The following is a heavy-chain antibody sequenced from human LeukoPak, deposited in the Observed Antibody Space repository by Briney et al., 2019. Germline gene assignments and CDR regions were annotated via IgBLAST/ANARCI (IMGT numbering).Heavy chain of an antibody. D-gene: IGHD3-22*01. CDR2: ISSSSYI. Sequence: GGSLRLSCAASGFTFSSYSMNWVRQAPGKGLEWVSSISSSSYIYYADSVKGRFTISRDNAKNSLYLQMNSLRAEDTAVYYCARHYYDSSGYYYFDYWGQGTLVTVSS. V-gene: IGHV3-21*01. CDR3: ARHYYDSSGYYYFDY. J-gene: IGHJ4*02. CDR1: GFTFSSYS.